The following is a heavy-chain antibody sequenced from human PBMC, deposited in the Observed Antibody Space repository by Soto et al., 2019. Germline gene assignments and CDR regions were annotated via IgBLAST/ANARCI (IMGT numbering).Heavy chain of an antibody. CDR3: TTDFDQWDLLRAFDI. CDR1: GFTFSNAW. D-gene: IGHD1-26*01. CDR2: IKSKTDGGTT. Sequence: GGSLRLSCAASGFTFSNAWMSWVRQAPGKGLEWVGRIKSKTDGGTTDYAAPVKGRFTTSRDDSKNTLYLQMNSLKTEDTAVYCCTTDFDQWDLLRAFDIWGQGTMVTVSS. V-gene: IGHV3-15*05. J-gene: IGHJ3*02.